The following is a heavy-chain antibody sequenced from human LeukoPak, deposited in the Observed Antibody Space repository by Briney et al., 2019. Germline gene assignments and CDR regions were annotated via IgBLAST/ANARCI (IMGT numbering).Heavy chain of an antibody. CDR2: IYYSGST. Sequence: SQTLSLTCTVSGGSISSGDYYWSWIHQPPGKGLEWIGYIYYSGSTYYNPSLKSRVTISVDTSKNQFSLKLSSVTAADTAVYYCARSDTAMVQSYYFDYWGQGTLVTVSS. D-gene: IGHD5-18*01. CDR1: GGSISSGDYY. CDR3: ARSDTAMVQSYYFDY. V-gene: IGHV4-30-4*01. J-gene: IGHJ4*02.